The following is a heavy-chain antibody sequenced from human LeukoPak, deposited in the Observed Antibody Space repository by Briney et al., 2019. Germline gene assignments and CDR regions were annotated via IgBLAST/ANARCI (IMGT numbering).Heavy chain of an antibody. D-gene: IGHD3-3*01. J-gene: IGHJ4*01. V-gene: IGHV3-21*01. Sequence: GGSLRLSCAASGFTFSSYSMNWVRQAPGKGLEWVSSISSSSSYIYYADSVKGRFTISRENAKNSLYLKMNRRRVEDTAVYYCARGPTFGVGDYWGHGNLVTVSS. CDR3: ARGPTFGVGDY. CDR1: GFTFSSYS. CDR2: ISSSSSYI.